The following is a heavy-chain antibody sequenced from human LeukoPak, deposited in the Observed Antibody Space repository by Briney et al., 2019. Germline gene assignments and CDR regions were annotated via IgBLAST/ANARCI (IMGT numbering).Heavy chain of an antibody. D-gene: IGHD6-6*01. V-gene: IGHV3-66*01. CDR2: IYSGGIYNDGTT. J-gene: IGHJ3*02. Sequence: GGSLRLSCAASGFTVSSNYMSWVRQAPGKGLEWVSVIYSGGIYNDGTTNYGDSVKGRFTISRDNSKNTLYLQMNSLRAEDTAVYYCARPSSSSNAFDIWGQGTMVTVSS. CDR3: ARPSSSSNAFDI. CDR1: GFTVSSNY.